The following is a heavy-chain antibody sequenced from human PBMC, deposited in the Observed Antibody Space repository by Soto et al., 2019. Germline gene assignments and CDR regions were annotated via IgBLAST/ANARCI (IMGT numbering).Heavy chain of an antibody. J-gene: IGHJ3*02. V-gene: IGHV1-18*01. CDR2: ISVYNGNT. Sequence: QVQLVQSGAEVKKPGASVKVSCKASGYTFTSHGLTWVRRAPGQGLEWLGWISVYNGNTNYAQNLQGRVTMTTDTSTSTDYMELRGLRSDDTAVYYCASDPQDSGSLSGGGEAFDIWGQGTMVTVSS. D-gene: IGHD1-26*01. CDR1: GYTFTSHG. CDR3: ASDPQDSGSLSGGGEAFDI.